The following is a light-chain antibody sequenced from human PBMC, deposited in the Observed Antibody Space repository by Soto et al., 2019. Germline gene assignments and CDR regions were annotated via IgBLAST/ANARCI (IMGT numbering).Light chain of an antibody. V-gene: IGKV3-15*01. CDR1: QSVGSN. Sequence: DIVMTQSSATLSVSPGGRATLSCSASQSVGSNVAWYQQKPGQPPRLLIYGASTRAAGVPARFSGSGYGRQFSLTISSLQSEDFAIYHCQQHNNWPPWTFGQGTKVDI. J-gene: IGKJ1*01. CDR2: GAS. CDR3: QQHNNWPPWT.